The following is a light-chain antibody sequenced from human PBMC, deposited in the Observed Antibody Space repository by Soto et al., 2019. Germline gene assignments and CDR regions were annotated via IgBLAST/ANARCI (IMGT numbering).Light chain of an antibody. J-gene: IGLJ1*01. Sequence: QSELTQPASVSRSPGQSITISFPGTSSVVGNYTLVSWYQQHPGKAPNLMIYEGTKRPSGVSNRFSGSKSGNTASLTISGLQAEDEADYYCCSYAGSSFYVFGTGTKVTVL. V-gene: IGLV2-23*01. CDR3: CSYAGSSFYV. CDR2: EGT. CDR1: SSVVGNYTL.